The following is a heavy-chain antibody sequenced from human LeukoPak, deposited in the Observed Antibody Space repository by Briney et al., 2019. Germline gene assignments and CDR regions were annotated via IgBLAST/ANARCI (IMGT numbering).Heavy chain of an antibody. Sequence: SETLSLTCAVSGVSLNAYYWCWVRHTPGRGLEWIGEINHIGYTNDSPSLTSRVTLSIDTSRKQFSLNLRSVTVADTGIYYCTRMTTGHDYWGQGTLVTVSS. CDR2: INHIGYT. D-gene: IGHD4-17*01. J-gene: IGHJ4*02. CDR1: GVSLNAYY. V-gene: IGHV4-34*01. CDR3: TRMTTGHDY.